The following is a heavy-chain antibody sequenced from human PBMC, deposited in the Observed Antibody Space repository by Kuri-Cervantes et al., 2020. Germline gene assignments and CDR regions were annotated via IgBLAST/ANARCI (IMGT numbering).Heavy chain of an antibody. Sequence: GGSLRLSCAASGFTFSDYYMSWIRQAPGKGLEWVSSISSSSSYIYYADSVKGRFTISRDNAKNSLYLQMNSLRAEDTAVYYCARGDSSSWSSLYYFDYWGQGTLVTVSS. J-gene: IGHJ4*02. CDR1: GFTFSDYY. V-gene: IGHV3-11*06. CDR3: ARGDSSSWSSLYYFDY. D-gene: IGHD6-13*01. CDR2: ISSSSSYI.